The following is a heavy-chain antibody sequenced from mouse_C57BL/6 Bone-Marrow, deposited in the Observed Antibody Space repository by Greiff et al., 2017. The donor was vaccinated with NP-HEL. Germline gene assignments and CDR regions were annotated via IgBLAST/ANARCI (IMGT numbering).Heavy chain of an antibody. V-gene: IGHV5-9-1*02. Sequence: EVNVVESGEGLVKPGGSLKLSCAASGFTFSSYAMSWVRQTPEKRLEWVAYISSGGDYIYYADNVKGRFTISRDNARNTLYLQMSSLKSEDTAMYYCTRDNYGNYYAMDYWGQGTSVTVSS. CDR2: ISSGGDYI. D-gene: IGHD2-1*01. CDR3: TRDNYGNYYAMDY. J-gene: IGHJ4*01. CDR1: GFTFSSYA.